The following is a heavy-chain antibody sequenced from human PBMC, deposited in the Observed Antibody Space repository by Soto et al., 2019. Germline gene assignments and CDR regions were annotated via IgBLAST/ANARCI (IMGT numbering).Heavy chain of an antibody. Sequence: ASETLSLTCSVSGGSISSRSYSWGWTRQPPGEGLEWIGTFYYSENTYYNPSLKSRVSISVDTSKNQFSLKVSAVTAAEPAVYYCAKRAGYCSGNSCHGDYAMDVWGQGTTVTVSS. CDR3: AKRAGYCSGNSCHGDYAMDV. CDR1: GGSISSRSYS. J-gene: IGHJ6*02. V-gene: IGHV4-39*01. CDR2: FYYSENT. D-gene: IGHD2-2*01.